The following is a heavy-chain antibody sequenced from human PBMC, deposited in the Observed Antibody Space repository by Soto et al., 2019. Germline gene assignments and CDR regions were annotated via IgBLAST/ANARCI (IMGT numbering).Heavy chain of an antibody. V-gene: IGHV1-2*02. D-gene: IGHD2-2*01. CDR3: AREGQYCSSTACSPFDY. Sequence: GASVKVSCKASGYTFTAYHMRWVRQAPGQGLEWMGWINPNSGTTNYAQKFRGRVTMTRDTSISTAYMELSGLRSDDSAVYYCAREGQYCSSTACSPFDYWGQGPLVTVSS. CDR1: GYTFTAYH. CDR2: INPNSGTT. J-gene: IGHJ4*02.